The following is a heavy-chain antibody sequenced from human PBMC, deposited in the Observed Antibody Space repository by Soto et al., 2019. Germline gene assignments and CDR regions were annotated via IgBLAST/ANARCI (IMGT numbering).Heavy chain of an antibody. CDR2: IYFSGIT. V-gene: IGHV4-61*01. D-gene: IGHD2-15*01. CDR1: GVSISSGNW. CDR3: ARGVALNPFAGHWFDS. J-gene: IGHJ5*01. Sequence: QVQLQESGPGLVKPSGTVSLTCDVSGVSISSGNWWSWIRQPPGKGVEWIGYIYFSGITNYNPSLQSRATISVDTSGSQFSLNLVSVTAADTAIYYCARGVALNPFAGHWFDSWGQGTLVTVSS.